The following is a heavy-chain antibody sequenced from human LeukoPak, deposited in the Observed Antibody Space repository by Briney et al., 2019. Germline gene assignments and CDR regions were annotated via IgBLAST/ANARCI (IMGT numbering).Heavy chain of an antibody. V-gene: IGHV4-34*01. CDR3: ARVRCSSTTCPPDY. Sequence: SETLSLTCAVYGGSFSGYYWSWIRQPPGKGLEWIGEINHSGGTNYNPSLKSRVTISVDTSKNQFSLKLSSVTAADTAVYYCARVRCSSTTCPPDYWGQGTLVTVSS. CDR1: GGSFSGYY. J-gene: IGHJ4*02. D-gene: IGHD2-2*01. CDR2: INHSGGT.